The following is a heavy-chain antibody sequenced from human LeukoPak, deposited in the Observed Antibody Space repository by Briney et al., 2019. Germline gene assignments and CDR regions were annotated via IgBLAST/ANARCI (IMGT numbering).Heavy chain of an antibody. CDR1: GGSISSGGYY. CDR2: IYYSGST. J-gene: IGHJ6*03. D-gene: IGHD3-10*01. CDR3: ARRPGLNYYYYYMDV. V-gene: IGHV4-31*03. Sequence: SQTLSLTCTVSGGSISSGGYYWSWIRQHPGKGLEWIGYIYYSGSTYYNPSLKSRVTISVDTSKNQFSLKLSSVTAADTAVYYCARRPGLNYYYYYMDVWGKGTTVTVSS.